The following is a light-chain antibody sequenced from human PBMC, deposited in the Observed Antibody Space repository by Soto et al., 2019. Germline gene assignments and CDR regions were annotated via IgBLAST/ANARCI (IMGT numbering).Light chain of an antibody. J-gene: IGLJ2*01. CDR1: SSDVGGYNY. CDR3: CSYAGSNTLV. V-gene: IGLV2-11*01. Sequence: QSALTQPRSVSGSPGQSVTISCTGTSSDVGGYNYVSWYQQHPRKAPKLMIYDVSKRPSGVPDRFSGSKSDNTASLTISGLQADDEADYYCCSYAGSNTLVFGGGTKLTVL. CDR2: DVS.